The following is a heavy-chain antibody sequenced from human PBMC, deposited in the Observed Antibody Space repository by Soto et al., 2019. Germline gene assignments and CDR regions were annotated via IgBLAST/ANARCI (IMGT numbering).Heavy chain of an antibody. CDR1: GFTFSSYA. J-gene: IGHJ5*02. CDR3: ARDPYGGWPS. V-gene: IGHV3-30-3*01. CDR2: ISYDGSNK. Sequence: PGGSLRLSCAAAGFTFSSYAMHWVLQAPGKGLEWVAVISYDGSNKYYADSVKGRFTISRDNSKNTLYLQMNSLRAEDTAVYYCARDPYGGWPSWGQGTLVTVSS. D-gene: IGHD6-19*01.